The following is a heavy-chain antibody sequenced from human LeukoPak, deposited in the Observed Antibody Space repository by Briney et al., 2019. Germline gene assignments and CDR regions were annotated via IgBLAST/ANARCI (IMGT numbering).Heavy chain of an antibody. CDR1: GGPISSYY. J-gene: IGHJ4*02. D-gene: IGHD6-13*01. V-gene: IGHV4-59*01. CDR3: ARIAAAGFYFDY. Sequence: SETLSLTCTVSGGPISSYYWSWIRQPPGKGLEWIGYIYYSGNTNYNPSLKSRVTISLDTSKNQFSLKLSSVTAADTAVYYCARIAAAGFYFDYWGQGTLVTVSS. CDR2: IYYSGNT.